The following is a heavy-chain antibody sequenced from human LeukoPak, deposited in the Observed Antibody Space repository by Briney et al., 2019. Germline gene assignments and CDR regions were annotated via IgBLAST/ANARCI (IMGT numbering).Heavy chain of an antibody. CDR1: GFTFSNFA. Sequence: GGSLRLSCAPSGFTFSNFAMSWVRQAPGKGLEWVSGISDSGDTTHYANSVKGRFTISRDSSENTLFLQMNSLRVEDTAVYYCAKAPWVGSTNFDYWGQGTLVTVSS. V-gene: IGHV3-23*01. J-gene: IGHJ4*02. CDR3: AKAPWVGSTNFDY. D-gene: IGHD1-26*01. CDR2: ISDSGDTT.